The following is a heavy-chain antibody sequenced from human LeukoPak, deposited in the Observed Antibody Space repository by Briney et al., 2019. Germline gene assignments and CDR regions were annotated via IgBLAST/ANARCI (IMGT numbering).Heavy chain of an antibody. Sequence: ASVKVSCKASVYTFTSYGISWVRQAPGQGLEWMGWISAYNGNTNYAQKLQGRVTMTTDTSTSTAYMELRSLRSDDTAVYYCARDDSSGWYVFRPFDYWGQGTLVTVSS. CDR1: VYTFTSYG. D-gene: IGHD6-19*01. CDR2: ISAYNGNT. V-gene: IGHV1-18*01. CDR3: ARDDSSGWYVFRPFDY. J-gene: IGHJ4*02.